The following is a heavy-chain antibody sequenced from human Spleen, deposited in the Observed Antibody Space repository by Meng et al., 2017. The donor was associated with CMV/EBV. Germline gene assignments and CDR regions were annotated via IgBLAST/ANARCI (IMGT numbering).Heavy chain of an antibody. V-gene: IGHV4-59*01. D-gene: IGHD6-6*01. CDR2: ISYSGST. CDR1: GGSISSYY. Sequence: SETLSLTCTVSGGSISSYYWSWIRQPPGKGLEWIGYISYSGSTHYNPSLKSRVTISVDTSKNQFSLKLSSVTAADTAVYYCARVAARPGWYFDLWGRGTLVTVSS. CDR3: ARVAARPGWYFDL. J-gene: IGHJ2*01.